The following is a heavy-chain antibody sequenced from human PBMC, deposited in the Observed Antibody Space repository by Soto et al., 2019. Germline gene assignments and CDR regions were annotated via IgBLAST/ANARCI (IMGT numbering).Heavy chain of an antibody. CDR2: TYYRSKWYN. Sequence: PSQTLSLTCAISGDSVSSNSAAWNWIRQSPSRGLEWLGRTYYRSKWYNDYAVSVKSRITINPDTSMNQFSLQLNSVTLEDTAVYYCVRVTIVATIWAFDYWGQGTLVTVSS. D-gene: IGHD5-12*01. CDR3: VRVTIVATIWAFDY. V-gene: IGHV6-1*01. J-gene: IGHJ4*02. CDR1: GDSVSSNSAA.